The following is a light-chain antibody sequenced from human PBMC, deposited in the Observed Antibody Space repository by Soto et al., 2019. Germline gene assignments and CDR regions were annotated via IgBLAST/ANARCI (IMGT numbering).Light chain of an antibody. CDR2: GAS. V-gene: IGKV3-20*01. J-gene: IGKJ5*01. CDR3: QQYGSSSVT. CDR1: QSVSSSY. Sequence: EIVLTQSPGTLSLSPGERATLSCRASQSVSSSYLAWYQQKPDQAPRLLIYGASSRATGIPDRISGSGAATDFTLTISRLAHEYFAVYYCQQYGSSSVTFGQGTRLEIK.